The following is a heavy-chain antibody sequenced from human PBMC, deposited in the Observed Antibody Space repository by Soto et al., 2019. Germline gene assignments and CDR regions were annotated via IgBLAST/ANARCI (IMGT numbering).Heavy chain of an antibody. J-gene: IGHJ6*02. Sequence: GGSLRLSCAASGFTFSSYSMNRVRQAPGKGLEWVSSISSSSSYIYYADSVKGRFTISRDNAKNSLYLQMNSLRAEDTAVYYCARAAVLTELVFEVDYYYGMDVWGQGTTVTVSS. D-gene: IGHD3-10*02. CDR1: GFTFSSYS. CDR2: ISSSSSYI. V-gene: IGHV3-21*01. CDR3: ARAAVLTELVFEVDYYYGMDV.